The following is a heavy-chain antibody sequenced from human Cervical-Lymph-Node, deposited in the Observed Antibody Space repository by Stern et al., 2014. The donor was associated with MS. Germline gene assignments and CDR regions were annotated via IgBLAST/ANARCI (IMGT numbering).Heavy chain of an antibody. V-gene: IGHV4-30-4*01. D-gene: IGHD1-1*01. J-gene: IGHJ3*02. CDR1: GASVGGGDWY. Sequence: QVQLQQSGPGLVKPSQTLSLACAVSGASVGGGDWYWSWIRQPPGKGLEGLGHIYYSGTTYYKPSLKSRLIISLDTSKNQFSLNLTSVTAADTAVYYCAGAIGKYELLESFDMWGQGTMVTVSS. CDR3: AGAIGKYELLESFDM. CDR2: IYYSGTT.